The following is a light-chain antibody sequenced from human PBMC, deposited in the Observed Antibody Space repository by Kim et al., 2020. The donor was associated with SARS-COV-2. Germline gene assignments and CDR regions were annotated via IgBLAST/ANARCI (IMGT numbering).Light chain of an antibody. Sequence: QSALTQPRSASGSPGQSVTISCTGTRSDVGRYNHVSWYQQHPGKVPKLMIYDVTKRPSGVPDRFSGSKSGNTASLTISGLQAEDEADYYCSSFATFSLVFGGGTTVTVL. V-gene: IGLV2-11*01. CDR3: SSFATFSLV. CDR2: DVT. CDR1: RSDVGRYNH. J-gene: IGLJ2*01.